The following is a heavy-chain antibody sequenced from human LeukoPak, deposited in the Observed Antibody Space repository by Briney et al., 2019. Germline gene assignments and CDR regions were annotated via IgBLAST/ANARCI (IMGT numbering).Heavy chain of an antibody. CDR3: TTENVKYYDFWSGYYNPYYYYYMDV. CDR2: IKSKTDGGTT. CDR1: GFTFSNAW. D-gene: IGHD3-3*01. V-gene: IGHV3-15*01. Sequence: GGSLRLSCAASGFTFSNAWMSWVRQAPEKGLEWVGRIKSKTDGGTTDYAAPVKGRFTISRDDSKNTLYLQMNSLKTEDTAVYYCTTENVKYYDFWSGYYNPYYYYYMDVWGKGTTVTISS. J-gene: IGHJ6*03.